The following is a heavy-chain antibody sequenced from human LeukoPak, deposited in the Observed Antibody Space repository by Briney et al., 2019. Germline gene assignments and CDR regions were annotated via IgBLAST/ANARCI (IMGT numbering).Heavy chain of an antibody. D-gene: IGHD4-11*01. V-gene: IGHV5-51*01. J-gene: IGHJ4*02. Sequence: GGSLRLSCKGSGYNFTSYWIGWVRQMPGKGLEWMGIIYPGDSDTRYSPSFRGQVTISADKSISTAYLQWSSLKASDTAMYYCARRPHDYSNYYFDCWGQGTLVTVSS. CDR2: IYPGDSDT. CDR1: GYNFTSYW. CDR3: ARRPHDYSNYYFDC.